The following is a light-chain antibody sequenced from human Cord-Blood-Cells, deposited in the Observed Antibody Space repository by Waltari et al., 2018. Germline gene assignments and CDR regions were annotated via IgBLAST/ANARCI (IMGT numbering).Light chain of an antibody. CDR1: SSDVGGYNY. CDR2: EVS. Sequence: QSALTQPASVSGSPGQSITISCTGPSSDVGGYNYDSWYQQHPGKAPKLMIYEVSNRPSGVSNRFSGSKSGNTASLTISGLQAEDEADYYCSSYTSSSTVFGGGTKLTVL. CDR3: SSYTSSSTV. J-gene: IGLJ3*02. V-gene: IGLV2-14*01.